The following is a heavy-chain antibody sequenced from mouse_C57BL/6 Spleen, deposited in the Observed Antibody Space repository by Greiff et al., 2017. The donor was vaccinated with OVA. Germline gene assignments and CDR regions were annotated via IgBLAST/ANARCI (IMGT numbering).Heavy chain of an antibody. CDR1: GYAFSSYW. J-gene: IGHJ2*01. CDR3: ARGGITTVVAPFFDY. V-gene: IGHV1-80*01. D-gene: IGHD1-1*01. Sequence: VQLQQSGAELVKPGASVKISCKASGYAFSSYWMHWVKQRPGKGLEWIGQIYPGDGDTNYNEKFKGKATLTADKSSSTAYMQLSSLTSEDSAVYFCARGGITTVVAPFFDYWGQGTTLTVSS. CDR2: IYPGDGDT.